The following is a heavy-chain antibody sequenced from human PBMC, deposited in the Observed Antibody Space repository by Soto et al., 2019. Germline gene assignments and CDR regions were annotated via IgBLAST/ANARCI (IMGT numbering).Heavy chain of an antibody. CDR1: GDSVSSNSAA. D-gene: IGHD4-17*01. Sequence: PSQTLSLTCVISGDSVSSNSAAWNWIRQSPSRGLEWLGRTYYRSKWYNDYAVSVKSRITINPDTSKNQFSLQLNSVTPEDTAVYYCARDGTTVTYYYYGMDVWGQGTTVTVSS. J-gene: IGHJ6*02. CDR3: ARDGTTVTYYYYGMDV. CDR2: TYYRSKWYN. V-gene: IGHV6-1*01.